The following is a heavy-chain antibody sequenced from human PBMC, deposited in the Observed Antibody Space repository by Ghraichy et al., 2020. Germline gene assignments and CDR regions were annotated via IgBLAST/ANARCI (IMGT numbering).Heavy chain of an antibody. CDR2: IYSGGST. CDR1: GFTVSSNY. J-gene: IGHJ4*02. V-gene: IGHV3-53*01. CDR3: ARARNSIAARRPYYYFDY. Sequence: GGSLRLSCAASGFTVSSNYMSWVRQAPGKGLEWVSVIYSGGSTYYADSVKGRFTISRDNSKNTLYLQMNSLRAEDTAVYYCARARNSIAARRPYYYFDYWGQGTLVTVSS. D-gene: IGHD6-6*01.